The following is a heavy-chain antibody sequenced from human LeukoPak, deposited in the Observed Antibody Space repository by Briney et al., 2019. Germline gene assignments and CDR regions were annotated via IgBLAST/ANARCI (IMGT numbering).Heavy chain of an antibody. CDR2: IYSGGST. V-gene: IGHV3-53*01. J-gene: IGHJ4*02. D-gene: IGHD6-13*01. CDR1: GFTVSSNY. Sequence: GGSLRLSCAASGFTVSSNYMSWVRQAPGKGLEWVSVIYSGGSTYYADSVKGRFTISRDNSKNTLYLQMNSLRAEDTAVYYCASDRKRSWSFVYWGQGTLVTVSS. CDR3: ASDRKRSWSFVY.